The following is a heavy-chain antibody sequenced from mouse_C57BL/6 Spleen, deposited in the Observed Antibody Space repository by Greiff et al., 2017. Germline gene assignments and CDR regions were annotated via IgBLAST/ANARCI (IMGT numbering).Heavy chain of an antibody. Sequence: EVQLQESGPGLVKPSQSLSLTCSVTGYSITSGYYWNWIRQFPGNKLEWMGYISYDGSNNYNPSLKNRISITRDTSKNQFFLKLNSVTTEDTATYYCARDNYRGYFDYWGQGTTLTVSS. CDR3: ARDNYRGYFDY. J-gene: IGHJ2*01. D-gene: IGHD2-14*01. V-gene: IGHV3-6*01. CDR2: ISYDGSN. CDR1: GYSITSGYY.